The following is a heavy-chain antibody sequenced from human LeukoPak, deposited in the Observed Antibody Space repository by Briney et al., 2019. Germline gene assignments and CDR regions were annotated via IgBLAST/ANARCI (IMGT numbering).Heavy chain of an antibody. V-gene: IGHV3-74*01. CDR2: IKSDGST. CDR3: TRAITYFYGSVTYDWFDS. CDR1: GFTFSSYW. Sequence: GGSLRLSCEASGFTFSSYWMHWVRHTPGKGLMWVARIKSDGSTIYADSVQGRFTISRDNAKNMVYLQMNSLRDDDTAIYYCTRAITYFYGSVTYDWFDSWGQGTRVTVSS. J-gene: IGHJ5*01. D-gene: IGHD3-10*01.